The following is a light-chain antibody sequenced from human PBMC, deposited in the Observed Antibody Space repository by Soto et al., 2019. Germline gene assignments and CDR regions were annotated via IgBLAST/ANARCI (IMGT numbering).Light chain of an antibody. J-gene: IGKJ5*01. CDR3: QQYDSYPIT. CDR2: AAS. Sequence: DIQMTQSPSSLSASVGDRVTITCRASQGISSWLAWFQQKPEEAPKSLIYAASTLQSGVPSRFSGSGSGTDFTLTISSLQPEDFATYYCQQYDSYPITFXQGTRLEIK. V-gene: IGKV1D-16*01. CDR1: QGISSW.